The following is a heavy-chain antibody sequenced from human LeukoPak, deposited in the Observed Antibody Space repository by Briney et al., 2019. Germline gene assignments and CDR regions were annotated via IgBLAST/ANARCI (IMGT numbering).Heavy chain of an antibody. V-gene: IGHV3-23*01. Sequence: QTGGSLRLSCAASGFTFSSYGMSWVRQAPGKGLEWVSAISGSGGSTYYADSVKGRFTISRDNSKNTLYLQMNSLRAEDTAVYYCAKEGDYYGSGSYYRGYYYYYYMDVWGKGTTVTISS. D-gene: IGHD3-10*01. J-gene: IGHJ6*03. CDR1: GFTFSSYG. CDR2: ISGSGGST. CDR3: AKEGDYYGSGSYYRGYYYYYYMDV.